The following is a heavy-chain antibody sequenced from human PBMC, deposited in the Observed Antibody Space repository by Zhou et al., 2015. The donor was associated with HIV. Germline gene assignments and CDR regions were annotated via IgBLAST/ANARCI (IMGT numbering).Heavy chain of an antibody. J-gene: IGHJ4*02. D-gene: IGHD3-3*01. CDR3: ARDRRHITIFGSPVHTRLDY. CDR2: IIPIFGTA. Sequence: QVQLVQSGAEVKKPGSSVKVSCKASGGTFSSYAISWVRQAPGQGLEWMGGIIPIFGTANYAQKFQGRVTITADESTSTAYMELSSLRSEDTAVYYCARDRRHITIFGSPVHTRLDYWGQGTLVTVSS. CDR1: GGTFSSYA. V-gene: IGHV1-69*01.